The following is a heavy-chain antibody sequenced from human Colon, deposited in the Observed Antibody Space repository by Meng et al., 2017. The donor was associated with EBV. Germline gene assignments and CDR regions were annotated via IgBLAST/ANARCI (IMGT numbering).Heavy chain of an antibody. CDR3: VRDTRRGGGWFDP. CDR1: GDSITSGDYS. CDR2: IYHGVNI. J-gene: IGHJ5*02. D-gene: IGHD3-10*01. V-gene: IGHV4-30-2*01. Sequence: QLQESGSGLGRPQQTLSLTVAVSGDSITSGDYSWTWIRQPPGKGLEWIGYIYHGVNIYYTPSLRSRVTISVDKSRNQFSLKLTSVSAADTAVYYCVRDTRRGGGWFDPWGQGTLVTVSS.